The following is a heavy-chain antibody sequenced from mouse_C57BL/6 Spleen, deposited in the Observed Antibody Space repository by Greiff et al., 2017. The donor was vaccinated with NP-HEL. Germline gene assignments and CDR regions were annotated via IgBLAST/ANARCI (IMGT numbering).Heavy chain of an antibody. CDR3: ARRYDYYGYYYAMDY. CDR2: IDPNSGGN. J-gene: IGHJ4*01. CDR1: GYTFTSYW. Sequence: QVQLQQPGAELVKPGASVKLSCKASGYTFTSYWMHWVKQRPGRGLEWIGRIDPNSGGNKYNEKFKSKATLTVDKPSSQDYMKLSSLTAEDSAFYYCARRYDYYGYYYAMDYWGQGTSVTVSS. V-gene: IGHV1-72*01. D-gene: IGHD1-2*01.